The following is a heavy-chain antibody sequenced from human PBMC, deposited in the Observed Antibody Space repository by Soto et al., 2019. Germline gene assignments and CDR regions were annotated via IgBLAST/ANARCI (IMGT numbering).Heavy chain of an antibody. V-gene: IGHV3-30*18. CDR3: AKDASYYYDSSGYWPSD. J-gene: IGHJ4*02. D-gene: IGHD3-22*01. CDR2: ISYDGSNK. Sequence: QVQLVESGGGVVQPGRSLRLSCAASGFTISSYGMHWVRQAPGKGLEWVAVISYDGSNKYYADSVKGRFTISRDNSKNTLYLQMNSLRAEDTAVYYCAKDASYYYDSSGYWPSDWGQGTLVTVSS. CDR1: GFTISSYG.